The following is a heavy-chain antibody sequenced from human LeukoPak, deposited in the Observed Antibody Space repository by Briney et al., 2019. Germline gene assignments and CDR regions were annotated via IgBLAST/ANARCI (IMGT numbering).Heavy chain of an antibody. CDR2: IYYSGST. J-gene: IGHJ4*02. V-gene: IGHV4-59*12. Sequence: SETLSLTCTVSGGSISSYYWSWIRQPPGKGLEWIGYIYYSGSTNYNPSLKSRVTISVDTSKNQFSLKLSSVTAADTAVYYCARGPYYYGSGSYRVRLITYDYWGQGTLVTVSS. CDR3: ARGPYYYGSGSYRVRLITYDY. CDR1: GGSISSYY. D-gene: IGHD3-10*01.